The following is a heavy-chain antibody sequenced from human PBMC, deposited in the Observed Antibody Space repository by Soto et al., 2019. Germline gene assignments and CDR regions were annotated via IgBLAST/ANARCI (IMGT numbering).Heavy chain of an antibody. D-gene: IGHD3-3*01. CDR2: IHHSGST. J-gene: IGHJ6*02. CDR1: GGSISSSNW. CDR3: ARVGAGLYGMDV. V-gene: IGHV4-4*02. Sequence: SETLSLTCAVYGGSISSSNWWSWVRQPPGKGLEWIGEIHHSGSTNDNPSLKSRVTISVDKSKNQFSLKLSSVTAADTAVYYCARVGAGLYGMDVWGQGTTVTVSS.